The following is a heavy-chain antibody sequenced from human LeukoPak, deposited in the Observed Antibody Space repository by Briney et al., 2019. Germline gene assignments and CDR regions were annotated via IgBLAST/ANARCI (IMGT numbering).Heavy chain of an antibody. V-gene: IGHV3-64D*06. CDR2: ITNYGDGT. J-gene: IGHJ4*02. CDR1: GFIFTDYT. CDR3: VKDTRDTRDDY. D-gene: IGHD5-24*01. Sequence: PGGSLRLSCSACGFIFTDYTIHWVRQAPGKGLEYVSAITNYGDGTYYADSVKGRFTIPRDNSNNTVWLQMSSLRPEDTAVYYCVKDTRDTRDDYWGQGTLVTVSS.